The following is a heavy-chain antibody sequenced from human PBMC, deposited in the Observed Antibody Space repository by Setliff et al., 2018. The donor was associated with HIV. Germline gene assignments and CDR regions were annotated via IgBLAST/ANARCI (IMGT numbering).Heavy chain of an antibody. Sequence: GESLKISCAASGFTFSDYAMNWVRQAPGKGLEWVSAISGSGGSTYYADSMQGRLTISRDNSKNTLYLQMNSLRAEDTAVYYCAKATGSATSPRGSFDYLGRGTLVTVS. V-gene: IGHV3-23*01. D-gene: IGHD3-16*01. J-gene: IGHJ4*02. CDR3: AKATGSATSPRGSFDY. CDR1: GFTFSDYA. CDR2: ISGSGGST.